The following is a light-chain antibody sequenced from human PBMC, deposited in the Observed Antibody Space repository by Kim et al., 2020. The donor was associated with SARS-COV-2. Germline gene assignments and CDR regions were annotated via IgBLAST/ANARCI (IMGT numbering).Light chain of an antibody. V-gene: IGLV2-14*03. Sequence: QSVLTQPASVSGSPGQSITISCTGTSSDVGGYNYVSWYQQHPGKAPKLMIYDVSNRPSGVSNRFSGSKSGNTASLTISGLQAEDEAEYYCSSYTSSSLYWVSGGGTQLTVL. J-gene: IGLJ3*02. CDR3: SSYTSSSLYWV. CDR1: SSDVGGYNY. CDR2: DVS.